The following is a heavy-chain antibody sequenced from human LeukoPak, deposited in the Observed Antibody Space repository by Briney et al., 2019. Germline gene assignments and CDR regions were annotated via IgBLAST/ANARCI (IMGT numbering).Heavy chain of an antibody. J-gene: IGHJ3*02. V-gene: IGHV1-45*02. CDR3: VALTRRDAFDI. CDR1: GYTFTYRH. Sequence: SVKVSCKASGYTFTYRHLHWVRQAPGQALEWMGWITPFNGNTNYAQKFQDRVTITRDRSMSTAYMELSSLRSEDTAMYYCVALTRRDAFDIWGQGTMVTVSS. D-gene: IGHD4/OR15-4a*01. CDR2: ITPFNGNT.